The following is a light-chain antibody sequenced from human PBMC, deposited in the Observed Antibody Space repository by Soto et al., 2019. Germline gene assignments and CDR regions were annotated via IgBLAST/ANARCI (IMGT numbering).Light chain of an antibody. CDR1: SSDVGGYNY. CDR3: CSYTTSNTRQIV. CDR2: DVS. Sequence: QSVLPQPAYVSGSPGQSITISCTGTSSDVGGYNYVSWYQQHPGKAPKFMIYDVSNRPSGVSNRFSGSKSGNTASLTISGLQAEDEADYYCCSYTTSNTRQIVFGTGTKVTVL. V-gene: IGLV2-14*01. J-gene: IGLJ1*01.